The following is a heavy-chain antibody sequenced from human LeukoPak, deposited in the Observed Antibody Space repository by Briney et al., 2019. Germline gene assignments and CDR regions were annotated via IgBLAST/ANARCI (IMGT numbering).Heavy chain of an antibody. V-gene: IGHV4-39*07. CDR3: ARDRGHYSSSWYTWFDP. J-gene: IGHJ5*02. CDR2: LYYTGDT. Sequence: SETLSLTCTVSGGSIYSRSYYWGWVRQPPGRGLEWIGSLYYTGDTYYNPSLSSRVAMSIDTSNNQFSLKLSSLTAADTAVYYCARDRGHYSSSWYTWFDPWGQGILVTVSS. CDR1: GGSIYSRSYY. D-gene: IGHD6-13*01.